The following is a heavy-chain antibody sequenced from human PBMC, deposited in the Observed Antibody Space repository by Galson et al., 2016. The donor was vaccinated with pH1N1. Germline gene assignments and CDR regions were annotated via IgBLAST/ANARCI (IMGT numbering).Heavy chain of an antibody. CDR2: MSTNSDDT. Sequence: SVKVSCKASGYTFTDYYLHWVRQAPGQGLEWMGWMSTNSDDTNSAQNFQGRVTMTRDTSVTTAYMELSRLRSADTAIYYCARVGPTVTTYDSWGQGTLVTVSS. J-gene: IGHJ4*02. D-gene: IGHD4-17*01. CDR1: GYTFTDYY. CDR3: ARVGPTVTTYDS. V-gene: IGHV1-2*02.